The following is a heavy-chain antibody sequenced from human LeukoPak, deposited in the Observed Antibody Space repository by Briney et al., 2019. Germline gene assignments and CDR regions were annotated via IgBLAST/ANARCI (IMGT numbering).Heavy chain of an antibody. CDR1: GFTVTSNY. D-gene: IGHD5-12*01. Sequence: PGGSLRLSCAASGFTVTSNYMTWVRQAPGKGLDWVSVISSGGNTYYADSVKGRFTISRDNSKNTVYLQMNGLRAEDTAVYYCAREVRGYYFDYWGQGTLVTASS. CDR2: ISSGGNT. V-gene: IGHV3-53*01. CDR3: AREVRGYYFDY. J-gene: IGHJ4*02.